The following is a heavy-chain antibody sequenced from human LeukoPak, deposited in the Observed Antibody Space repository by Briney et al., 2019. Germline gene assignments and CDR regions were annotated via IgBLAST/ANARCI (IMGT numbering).Heavy chain of an antibody. CDR2: IIPIFGTA. J-gene: IGHJ4*02. CDR3: ARSSRTMVTSPFDY. V-gene: IGHV1-69*01. Sequence: GASVKVSCTASGGTFSSYAISWVRQAPGQGLEWMGGIIPIFGTANYAQKFRGRVTITADESTSTAYMELSSLRSEDTAVYYCARSSRTMVTSPFDYWGQGTLVTVSS. D-gene: IGHD5-18*01. CDR1: GGTFSSYA.